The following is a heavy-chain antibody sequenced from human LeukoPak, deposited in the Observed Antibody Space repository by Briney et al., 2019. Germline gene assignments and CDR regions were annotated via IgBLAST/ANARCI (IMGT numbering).Heavy chain of an antibody. D-gene: IGHD3-9*01. CDR2: IILILGIA. CDR1: GGTFSSYA. J-gene: IGHJ6*02. CDR3: ARDYDILTGLLAYYGMDV. Sequence: ASEKVSCKASGGTFSSYAISWVRQAPGQGLEWMGRIILILGIANYAQKFQGRVTITADKSTSTAYMELSSLRSEDTAVYYCARDYDILTGLLAYYGMDVWGQGTTVTVSS. V-gene: IGHV1-69*04.